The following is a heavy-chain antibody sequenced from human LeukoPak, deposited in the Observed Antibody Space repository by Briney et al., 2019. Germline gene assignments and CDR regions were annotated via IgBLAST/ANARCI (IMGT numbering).Heavy chain of an antibody. V-gene: IGHV3-11*01. Sequence: GGSLRLSCAASGFTFSDYYMSWIRQAPGKGLEWVSYISSSGSTIYYADSVKGRFTISRDNAKNSLYLQMNSLRAEDTAVYYCAKDPPLIWEQGYFDYWGQGTLVTVSS. J-gene: IGHJ4*02. D-gene: IGHD1-26*01. CDR3: AKDPPLIWEQGYFDY. CDR2: ISSSGSTI. CDR1: GFTFSDYY.